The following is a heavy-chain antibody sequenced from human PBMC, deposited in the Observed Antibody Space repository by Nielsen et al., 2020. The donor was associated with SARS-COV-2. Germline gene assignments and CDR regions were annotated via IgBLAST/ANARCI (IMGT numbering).Heavy chain of an antibody. V-gene: IGHV3-7*01. Sequence: GSLRLSCAASGFTFSSLWMSWVRQVPGKGLEWVADIKPDGSEKFYVDSVKGRFTISRDNAKNSMSLQMNSLRVEDTAVYYCARDWSRAADVWGQGTMVTVSP. CDR1: GFTFSSLW. CDR2: IKPDGSEK. J-gene: IGHJ3*01. D-gene: IGHD2-15*01. CDR3: ARDWSRAADV.